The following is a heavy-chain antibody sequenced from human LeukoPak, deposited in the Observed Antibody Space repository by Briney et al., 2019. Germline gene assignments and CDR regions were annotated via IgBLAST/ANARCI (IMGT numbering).Heavy chain of an antibody. D-gene: IGHD2-2*01. Sequence: GASVKVSCKASGGTFSSYAISWVRQAPGQGLEWMGGIIPIFGTANYARKFQGRVTITTDESTSTAYMELSSLSSEDTAVYYCARVPALVPAYMDVWGKGTTVTVSS. CDR3: ARVPALVPAYMDV. CDR2: IIPIFGTA. V-gene: IGHV1-69*05. J-gene: IGHJ6*03. CDR1: GGTFSSYA.